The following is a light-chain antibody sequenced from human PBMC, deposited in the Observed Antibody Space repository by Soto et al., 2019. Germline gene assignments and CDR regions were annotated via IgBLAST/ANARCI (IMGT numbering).Light chain of an antibody. V-gene: IGKV1-39*01. CDR1: ESIRDY. J-gene: IGKJ4*01. CDR2: RAS. CDR3: QQTYNAPLT. Sequence: DIQMTQSPSSLSASVGDRVTITCRASESIRDYVNWYQQKPGKAPKFLIYRASNLETGVPSRFSGSGSGTDFTLTISSLQPEDFATYYCQQTYNAPLTFGGGTKVDIK.